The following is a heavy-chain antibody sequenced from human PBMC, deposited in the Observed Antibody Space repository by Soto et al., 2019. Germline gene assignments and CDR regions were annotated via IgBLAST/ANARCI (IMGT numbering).Heavy chain of an antibody. J-gene: IGHJ3*01. V-gene: IGHV4-59*01. CDR1: GDSIRTFY. CDR3: AGFDPTPAAFDL. CDR2: IYYTGNT. D-gene: IGHD3-9*01. Sequence: SETLSLTCTVSGDSIRTFYWSWIRQPPGKGLEWIGYIYYTGNTNYNPSLKSRVTISLDTSKKKFSLKLKSATAADTAFYYCAGFDPTPAAFDLWGLGTLVTVSS.